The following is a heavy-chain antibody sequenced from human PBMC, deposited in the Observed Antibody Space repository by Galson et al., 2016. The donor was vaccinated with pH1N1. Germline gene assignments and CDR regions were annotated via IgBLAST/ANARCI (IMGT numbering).Heavy chain of an antibody. Sequence: TLSLTCSVSGGSISSGSYYWSWIRQPAEKGLEWIGYIYISGSTSYNPSLRSRVTMSVDTSKNQFSLKLTSVTAADTAVYYCARGLAVAGTFYFDYWGQGTLVTVSS. CDR3: ARGLAVAGTFYFDY. CDR1: GGSISSGSYY. V-gene: IGHV4-61*09. J-gene: IGHJ4*02. D-gene: IGHD6-19*01. CDR2: IYISGST.